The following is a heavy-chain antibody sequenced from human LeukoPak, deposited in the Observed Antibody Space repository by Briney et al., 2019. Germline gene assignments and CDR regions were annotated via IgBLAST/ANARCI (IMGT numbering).Heavy chain of an antibody. J-gene: IGHJ5*02. D-gene: IGHD6-13*01. CDR2: IYHSGST. Sequence: SQTLSLTCTVSGGSISSGGYFWTWIRQHPGKGLEWIGYIYHSGSTYYNPSLKSRVTISVDRSKNQFSLKLSSVTAADTAVYYCARVVAAAAFWFDPWGQGTLVTVSS. CDR1: GGSISSGGYF. CDR3: ARVVAAAAFWFDP. V-gene: IGHV4-30-2*01.